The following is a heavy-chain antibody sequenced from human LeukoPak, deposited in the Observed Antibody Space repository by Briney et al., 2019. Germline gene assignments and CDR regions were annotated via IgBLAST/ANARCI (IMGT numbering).Heavy chain of an antibody. D-gene: IGHD2-2*01. J-gene: IGHJ6*03. CDR1: GFTVSSNY. V-gene: IGHV3-53*01. CDR2: IYSGGST. Sequence: GGSLRLSCAASGFTVSSNYMSWVRQAPGKGLEWVSVIYSGGSTYYADSVKGRFTISRDNSKNTLYLQMNSLRAEDTAVYYCARELRYCSSTSCYADYYYYYYMDVWGKGTTVTVSS. CDR3: ARELRYCSSTSCYADYYYYYYMDV.